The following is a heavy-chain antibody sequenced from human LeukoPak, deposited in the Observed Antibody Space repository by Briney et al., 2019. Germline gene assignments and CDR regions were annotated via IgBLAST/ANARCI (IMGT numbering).Heavy chain of an antibody. V-gene: IGHV1-2*02. CDR2: INPNSGGT. Sequence: ASVKVSCKASGYTFTGYYIHWVRQAPGQGLEWMGWINPNSGGTNYAQKFQGRVTMTRDTSISTAYMELSRLRSDDTAVYYCARGVHSSGWNRAPFDYWGQGTLVTVSS. CDR3: ARGVHSSGWNRAPFDY. D-gene: IGHD6-19*01. J-gene: IGHJ4*02. CDR1: GYTFTGYY.